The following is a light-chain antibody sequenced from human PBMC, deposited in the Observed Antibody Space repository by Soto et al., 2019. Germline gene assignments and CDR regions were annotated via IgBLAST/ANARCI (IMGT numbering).Light chain of an antibody. CDR1: SGSIASNY. Sequence: NFMLTQPHSVSESPGKTVTISCTRSSGSIASNYVQWYQQRPGSAPTIVIYEDNQRPSGVPDRFSGSIDSSSNSASLTISGLKTEDEADYYCQSYDSSNQGVVFGGGTKLTVL. J-gene: IGLJ2*01. CDR3: QSYDSSNQGVV. V-gene: IGLV6-57*04. CDR2: EDN.